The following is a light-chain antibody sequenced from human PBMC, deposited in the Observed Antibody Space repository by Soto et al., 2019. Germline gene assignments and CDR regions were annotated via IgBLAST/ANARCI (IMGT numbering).Light chain of an antibody. J-gene: IGLJ1*01. CDR1: SSDVGGYNY. Sequence: QSALTQPASVSGSPGQSITISCTGTSSDVGGYNYVSWYQQHPGKVPKLIIYEVSNRPSGVSNRFSGSKSGNTASLTISGLQAEDEADYYCNSYTSSSSYVFGTGTKLPVL. CDR3: NSYTSSSSYV. V-gene: IGLV2-14*01. CDR2: EVS.